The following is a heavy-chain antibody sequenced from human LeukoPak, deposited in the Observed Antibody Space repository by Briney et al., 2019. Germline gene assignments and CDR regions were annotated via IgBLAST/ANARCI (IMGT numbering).Heavy chain of an antibody. J-gene: IGHJ4*02. Sequence: GGSLRLSCAASGFTFSSYSMNWVRQAPGKGLEWVSSINKGSSYIYYADSVKGRFTISRDNAKNSLYLQMNSLRAEDTAVYYCARSITIFGVVIIEEYYFDYWGQGTLVSVSS. D-gene: IGHD3-3*01. CDR1: GFTFSSYS. CDR2: INKGSSYI. CDR3: ARSITIFGVVIIEEYYFDY. V-gene: IGHV3-21*01.